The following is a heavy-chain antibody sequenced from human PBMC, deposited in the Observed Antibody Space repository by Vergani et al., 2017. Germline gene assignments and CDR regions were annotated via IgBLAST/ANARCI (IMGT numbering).Heavy chain of an antibody. Sequence: QVQLVQSGTEVKKPGASVKVSCKASGYTFTGYYIHWVRQAPGQGLEWMGWIIPISGGTSYAQKFQGRVTLTRDTSISTAYMELNRLRSDDTAVYYCARAATVTEGAFDYWGQGTLVTVSS. D-gene: IGHD4-17*01. CDR1: GYTFTGYY. V-gene: IGHV1-2*02. CDR2: IIPISGGT. CDR3: ARAATVTEGAFDY. J-gene: IGHJ4*02.